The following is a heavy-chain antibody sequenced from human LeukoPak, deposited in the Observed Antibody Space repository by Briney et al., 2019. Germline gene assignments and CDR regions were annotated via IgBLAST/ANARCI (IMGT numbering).Heavy chain of an antibody. J-gene: IGHJ4*02. V-gene: IGHV3-66*02. D-gene: IGHD4-11*01. CDR2: IYSGGST. Sequence: GGSLRLSCAASGFTVSSNYMSWVRQAPGKGLEWVTVIYSGGSTYYADSVKGRFTISRDNSMNTLYLQMNSLRAEDTAVYYCARVTTVTTVGYWGQGTLVTVSS. CDR3: ARVTTVTTVGY. CDR1: GFTVSSNY.